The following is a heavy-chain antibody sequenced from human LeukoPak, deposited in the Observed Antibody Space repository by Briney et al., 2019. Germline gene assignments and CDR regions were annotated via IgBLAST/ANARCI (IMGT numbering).Heavy chain of an antibody. V-gene: IGHV1-46*01. CDR1: GYTFTTYY. Sequence: ASVKVSCKASGYTFTTYYIHWVRQAPGQGFEWMGIINPSAGNATYAQKFQVRVTITRDTSTSTVCMELTSLTSDDTAVYYCARLGVTDCWGQGILVTVSS. D-gene: IGHD2-21*02. CDR3: ARLGVTDC. CDR2: INPSAGNA. J-gene: IGHJ4*02.